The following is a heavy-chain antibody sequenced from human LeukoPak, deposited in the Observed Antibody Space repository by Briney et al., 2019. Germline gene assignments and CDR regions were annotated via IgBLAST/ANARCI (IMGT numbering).Heavy chain of an antibody. CDR1: GFTVSSNY. D-gene: IGHD6-6*01. V-gene: IGHV3-66*01. J-gene: IGHJ4*02. CDR2: IYSGGST. CDR3: AKDRDSSSTALDY. Sequence: GGSLRLSCAASGFTVSSNYMSWVRQAPGKGLEWVSVIYSGGSTYYADSVKGRFTISRDNSKNTLYLQMNSLRAEDTAVYYCAKDRDSSSTALDYWGQGTLVTVSS.